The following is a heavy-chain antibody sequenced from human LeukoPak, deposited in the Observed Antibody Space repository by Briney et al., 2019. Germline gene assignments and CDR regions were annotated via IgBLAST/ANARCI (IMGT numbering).Heavy chain of an antibody. CDR2: IYYSGST. Sequence: AETLSLSCTVSGVSVSSYSYYWRWIRQPPGKGLVWIVYIYYSGSTNYNPSVKCRVTISIDTSKNQFSLKLSSVTAADTAVYYCARVHTTVTTYYFDYWGQGTLVTVSS. D-gene: IGHD4-17*01. J-gene: IGHJ4*02. CDR3: ARVHTTVTTYYFDY. V-gene: IGHV4-61*01. CDR1: GVSVSSYSYY.